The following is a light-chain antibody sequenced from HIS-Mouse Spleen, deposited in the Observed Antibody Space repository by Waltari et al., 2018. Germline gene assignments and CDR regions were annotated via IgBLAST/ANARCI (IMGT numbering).Light chain of an antibody. J-gene: IGLJ1*01. CDR3: CSYAGSSTFV. V-gene: IGLV2-23*01. Sequence: QSALTQPAYVSRSPSQSITITGTGTSSDYGSVNLVSWYKQHPGKAPKLTIYEGSKRPSGVSNRFSGSKSGNTASLTISGLQAEDEADYYCCSYAGSSTFVFGTGTKVTVL. CDR1: SSDYGSVNL. CDR2: EGS.